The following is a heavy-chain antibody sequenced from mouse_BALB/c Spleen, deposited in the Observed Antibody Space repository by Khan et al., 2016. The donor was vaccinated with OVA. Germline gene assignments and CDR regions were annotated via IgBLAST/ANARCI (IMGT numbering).Heavy chain of an antibody. D-gene: IGHD1-2*01. CDR3: ARTITKATGDYYAMDY. CDR1: GFTFSSYG. J-gene: IGHJ4*01. V-gene: IGHV5-6*01. CDR2: ISSGGHYT. Sequence: EVELVESGGDLVKPGGSLKLSCAASGFTFSSYGMSWVRQTPDKRLEWVATISSGGHYTYFPDSVRGRFTITRDNAKNTLYLQMSRLKSENTAMYYCARTITKATGDYYAMDYWGQGTSVTVSS.